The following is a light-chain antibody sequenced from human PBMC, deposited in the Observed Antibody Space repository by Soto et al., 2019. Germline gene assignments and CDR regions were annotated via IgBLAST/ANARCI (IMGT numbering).Light chain of an antibody. CDR3: QQYISWWT. J-gene: IGKJ1*01. CDR1: QSISSL. Sequence: IHMTHSPSNLSAHVGEGGTITCRASQSISSLLAWYQQKPVKAHKLLIYDASSLESGVPSRFSGSGSGTEFTLTMSSLQPDDIATYYCQQYISWWTFGQGTKVDIK. V-gene: IGKV1-5*01. CDR2: DAS.